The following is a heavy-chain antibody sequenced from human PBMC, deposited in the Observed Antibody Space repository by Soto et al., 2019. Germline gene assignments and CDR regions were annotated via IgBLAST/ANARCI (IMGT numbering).Heavy chain of an antibody. Sequence: GGSLRLSCAAAGFTISSYGMHWVRQAPGKGLEWVAVIWYDGSNKYYADSVKGRFTISRDNSKNTLYLQMNSLRAEDTAVYYCARDGGGTAMADYYYYGMDVWGQGTTVT. V-gene: IGHV3-33*01. CDR3: ARDGGGTAMADYYYYGMDV. D-gene: IGHD5-18*01. CDR1: GFTISSYG. J-gene: IGHJ6*02. CDR2: IWYDGSNK.